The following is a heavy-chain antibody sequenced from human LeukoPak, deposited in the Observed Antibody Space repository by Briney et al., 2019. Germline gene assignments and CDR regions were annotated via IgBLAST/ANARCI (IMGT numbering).Heavy chain of an antibody. D-gene: IGHD3-9*01. Sequence: GGSLRLSCAASGFTFSSYSMNWVRQAPGKGLEWVSYISSSSSTIYYADSVKGRFTISRDNAKNSLYLQMNSLRAEDTAVYYCARDAPSFPGWLLIYLDYWGQGTLVTVSS. V-gene: IGHV3-48*04. J-gene: IGHJ4*02. CDR1: GFTFSSYS. CDR2: ISSSSSTI. CDR3: ARDAPSFPGWLLIYLDY.